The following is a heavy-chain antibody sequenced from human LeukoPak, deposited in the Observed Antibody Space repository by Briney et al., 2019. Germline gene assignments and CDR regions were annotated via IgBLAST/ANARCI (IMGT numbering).Heavy chain of an antibody. J-gene: IGHJ4*02. D-gene: IGHD5-18*01. Sequence: SETLSLTLISSGCFISNYYWRWIREFPGKGLGWGGYIHYSGRANYPPYLKSRVTMSVDTSKNQFSLKLNSVISDDRAGYYCATVDSYGSRLDYWGQATQVT. CDR1: GCFISNYY. CDR3: ATVDSYGSRLDY. V-gene: IGHV4-59*01. CDR2: IHYSGRA.